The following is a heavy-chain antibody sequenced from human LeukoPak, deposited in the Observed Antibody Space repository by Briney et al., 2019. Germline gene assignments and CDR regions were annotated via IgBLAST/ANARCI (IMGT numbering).Heavy chain of an antibody. CDR2: IYPSGSDT. CDR1: GYSFTTYW. D-gene: IGHD4/OR15-4a*01. Sequence: GESLKISCKGSGYSFTTYWIAWVRQMPGRGLEWMGIIYPSGSDTRYSPSFQGQVTISADKSISTAYLQWSSLKASDTAMYYCARWLGGANVDYWGQGTLVTVSS. V-gene: IGHV5-51*01. J-gene: IGHJ4*02. CDR3: ARWLGGANVDY.